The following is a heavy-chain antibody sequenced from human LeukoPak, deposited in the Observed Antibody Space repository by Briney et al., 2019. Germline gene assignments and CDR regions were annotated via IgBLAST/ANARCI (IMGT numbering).Heavy chain of an antibody. V-gene: IGHV4-34*01. Sequence: SETLSLTCAVYGGSFSGYYWSWIRQPPGKGLEWIGEINHSGSTNYNPSLKSRVTISVDTSKNQFSLKLSSVTAADTAVYHCARAAYSGSYHSDYWGQGTLVTVSS. CDR3: ARAAYSGSYHSDY. D-gene: IGHD1-26*01. CDR2: INHSGST. CDR1: GGSFSGYY. J-gene: IGHJ4*02.